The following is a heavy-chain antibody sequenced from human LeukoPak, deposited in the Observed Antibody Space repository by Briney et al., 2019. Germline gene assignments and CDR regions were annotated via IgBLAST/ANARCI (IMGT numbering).Heavy chain of an antibody. CDR1: GGSLSSYY. CDR2: INSGGST. V-gene: IGHV4-4*09. CDR3: ARGKMPTVGAWPLDI. J-gene: IGHJ3*02. Sequence: SETLSLTCTVSGGSLSSYYWTWFRPPPGKRLEWIGYINSGGSTSFNPSLESRVTMSVDTSRNQFSLKVTTVTAADTAIYSCARGKMPTVGAWPLDIWGQGKMVTVSS. D-gene: IGHD5-24*01.